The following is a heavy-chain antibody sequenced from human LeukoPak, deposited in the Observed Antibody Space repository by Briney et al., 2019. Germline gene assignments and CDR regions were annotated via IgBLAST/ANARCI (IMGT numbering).Heavy chain of an antibody. J-gene: IGHJ4*02. Sequence: GGSQRLSCAASGFTFDDYAMHWVRQAPGKGLEWVSGISWNSGSIGYADSVKGRFTISRDNAKNSLYLQMNSLRAEDTALYYCAKDGDSSGKYYFDYWGQGTLVTVSS. V-gene: IGHV3-9*01. CDR2: ISWNSGSI. CDR3: AKDGDSSGKYYFDY. CDR1: GFTFDDYA. D-gene: IGHD6-19*01.